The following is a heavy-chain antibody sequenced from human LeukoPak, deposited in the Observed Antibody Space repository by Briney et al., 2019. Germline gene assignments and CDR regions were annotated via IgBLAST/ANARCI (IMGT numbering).Heavy chain of an antibody. CDR3: AKDQGYCTNGVCYSSDY. CDR2: ISYDGSNK. V-gene: IGHV3-30*18. D-gene: IGHD2-8*01. CDR1: GFTFSSYG. J-gene: IGHJ4*02. Sequence: GGSLRLSCAASGFTFSSYGVHWVRQSPGKGLVWVAVISYDGSNKYCVESVKGRFTISRDNSKNTLYLQMNSLRTEDTAVYYCAKDQGYCTNGVCYSSDYWGRGTLVTVSS.